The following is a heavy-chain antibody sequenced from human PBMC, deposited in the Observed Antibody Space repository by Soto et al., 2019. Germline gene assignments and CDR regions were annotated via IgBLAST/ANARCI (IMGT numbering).Heavy chain of an antibody. CDR1: GYIFTSYG. Sequence: ASVKVSCKTSGYIFTSYGISWVRQAPGQGLEWMGWINPNSGGTNYAQKFQGWVTMTRDTSISTAYMELSRLRSDDTAVYYCAREGGVGSGSYRGQAFDIWGQGTMVTVSS. CDR3: AREGGVGSGSYRGQAFDI. D-gene: IGHD1-26*01. V-gene: IGHV1-2*04. CDR2: INPNSGGT. J-gene: IGHJ3*02.